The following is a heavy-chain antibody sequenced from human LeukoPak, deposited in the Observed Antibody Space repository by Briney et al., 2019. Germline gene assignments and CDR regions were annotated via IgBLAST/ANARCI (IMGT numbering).Heavy chain of an antibody. J-gene: IGHJ4*02. Sequence: SETLSLTCTVSGGSISSSIYYWGWIRQPPGKGLEWIGSIYYSGSTYYNPSLKSRVTISVDTSKNQFSLKLNSVTAADTAVYYCARLVRSFFDYWGQGTLVTVSS. V-gene: IGHV4-39*01. CDR3: ARLVRSFFDY. CDR1: GGSISSSIYY. CDR2: IYYSGST.